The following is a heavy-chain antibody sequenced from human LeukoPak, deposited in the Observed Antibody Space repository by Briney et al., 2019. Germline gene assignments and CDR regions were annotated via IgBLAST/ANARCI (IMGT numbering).Heavy chain of an antibody. CDR3: AKAPYDSSGYTFDY. CDR1: GFTFDDYA. V-gene: IGHV3-9*01. D-gene: IGHD3-22*01. J-gene: IGHJ4*02. CDR2: ISWNSGSI. Sequence: PGGSLRLSCAASGFTFDDYAMHWVRQAPGKGLEWVSGISWNSGSIGYADSVKGRFTISRDNAKNSLYLQMNSLRAEDTALYYCAKAPYDSSGYTFDYWGQGTLVTVSS.